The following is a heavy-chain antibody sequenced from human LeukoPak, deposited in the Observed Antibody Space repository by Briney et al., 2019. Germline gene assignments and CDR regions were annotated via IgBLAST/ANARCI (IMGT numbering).Heavy chain of an antibody. CDR3: ARDWYDYDILTGLAPY. J-gene: IGHJ4*02. CDR1: GFTFSSYS. CDR2: ISSSSSCI. V-gene: IGHV3-21*01. Sequence: PGGSLRLSCAASGFTFSSYSMNWVRQAPGKGLEWVSSISSSSSCIYYADSVKGRFTISRDNAKSSLYLQMNSLRAEDTAVYYCARDWYDYDILTGLAPYWGQGTLVTVSS. D-gene: IGHD3-9*01.